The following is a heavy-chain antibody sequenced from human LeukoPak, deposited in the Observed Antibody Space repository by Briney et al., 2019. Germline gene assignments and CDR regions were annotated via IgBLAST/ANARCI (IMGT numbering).Heavy chain of an antibody. Sequence: GGSLRLSCAASGFTFSSYAMTWVRQAPGKGQEWVSDISGSGGNTYYADSVKGRFTISRDNYKNTLYLQMNSLRAEDTAVYYCAKLTMIVAVMDAFDMWGQGTMVTVSS. V-gene: IGHV3-23*01. CDR2: ISGSGGNT. J-gene: IGHJ3*02. CDR3: AKLTMIVAVMDAFDM. D-gene: IGHD3-22*01. CDR1: GFTFSSYA.